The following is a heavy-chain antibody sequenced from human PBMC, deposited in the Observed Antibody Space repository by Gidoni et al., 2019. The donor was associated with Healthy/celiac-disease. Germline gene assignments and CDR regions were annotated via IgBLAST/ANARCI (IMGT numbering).Heavy chain of an antibody. J-gene: IGHJ4*02. CDR3: ARDAPLDY. V-gene: IGHV3-21*01. Sequence: EVQLVESGGGLVKPGGSLRLSCAASGFTFSSYSMNWVRQAPGQGLEWVSSISISSSYIYYADSVKGRFTISRDNAKNSLYLQMNSLRAEDTAVYYCARDAPLDYWGQGTLVTVSS. CDR1: GFTFSSYS. CDR2: ISISSSYI.